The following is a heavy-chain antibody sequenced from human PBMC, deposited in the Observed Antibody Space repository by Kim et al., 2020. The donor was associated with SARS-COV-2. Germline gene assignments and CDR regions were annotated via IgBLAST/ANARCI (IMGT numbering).Heavy chain of an antibody. CDR3: AKVLRFLEWQDDY. V-gene: IGHV3-23*01. Sequence: ADSGKGRFNISRDNSKNTLELQMNSLRAEDTAVYYWAKVLRFLEWQDDYWGKGTLGTVSS. J-gene: IGHJ4*02. D-gene: IGHD3-3*01.